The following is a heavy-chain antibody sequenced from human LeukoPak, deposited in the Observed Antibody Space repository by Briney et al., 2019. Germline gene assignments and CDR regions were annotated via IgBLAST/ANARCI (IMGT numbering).Heavy chain of an antibody. J-gene: IGHJ4*02. Sequence: GGSLRLSCAASGFTFSSYGMHWVRQAPGKGLEWVAFIRYDGSNKYYADSVKGRFTISRDNSKNTLYLQMNSLRAEDTAVYYCAKYGIGSSGWYTQVQYYFDYWGQGSLVTVSS. CDR2: IRYDGSNK. CDR1: GFTFSSYG. V-gene: IGHV3-30*02. D-gene: IGHD6-19*01. CDR3: AKYGIGSSGWYTQVQYYFDY.